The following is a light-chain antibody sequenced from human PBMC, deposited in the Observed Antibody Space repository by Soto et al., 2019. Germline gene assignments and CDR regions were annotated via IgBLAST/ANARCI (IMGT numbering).Light chain of an antibody. V-gene: IGKV3-20*01. J-gene: IGKJ4*01. CDR3: QQYGSPLT. CDR1: QSVSSSY. CDR2: GAS. Sequence: EIVLTQSPGTLSLSPGERATLSCRASQSVSSSYLAWYQHKPGQAPRLLIYGASSRATGIPDRFSGSGSGTDFTLTISRLEPEDFEVYYCQQYGSPLTFGGGTKVEIK.